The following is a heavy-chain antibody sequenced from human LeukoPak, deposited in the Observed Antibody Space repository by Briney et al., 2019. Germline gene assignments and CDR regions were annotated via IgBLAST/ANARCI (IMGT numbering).Heavy chain of an antibody. CDR2: IRSKANSYAT. Sequence: PGGSLRLSCAASGFTFSGSAMHWVRQASGKGLEWVGRIRSKANSYATAYAASVKGRFTISRDDSKNTAYLQMNSLKTEDTAVYYCTSTSIAAAGTWGQGTLVTVSS. CDR1: GFTFSGSA. J-gene: IGHJ5*02. D-gene: IGHD6-13*01. V-gene: IGHV3-73*01. CDR3: TSTSIAAAGT.